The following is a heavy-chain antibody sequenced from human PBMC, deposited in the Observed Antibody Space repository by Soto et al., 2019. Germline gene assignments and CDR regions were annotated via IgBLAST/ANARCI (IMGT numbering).Heavy chain of an antibody. CDR2: IYWDDDE. CDR3: VRNWRYYGGDYYYGMDA. Sequence: ITLKESGPTLVKPTQTLTLTCTFSGFSLNTGGVGVGWVRQPRGKAMEWLALIYWDDDERYRPSLRSRLNITKDTINNQVGLTMTNMDPKDTATYYCVRNWRYYGGDYYYGMDAWGQGTTVSVSS. J-gene: IGHJ6*02. CDR1: GFSLNTGGVG. D-gene: IGHD3-10*01. V-gene: IGHV2-5*02.